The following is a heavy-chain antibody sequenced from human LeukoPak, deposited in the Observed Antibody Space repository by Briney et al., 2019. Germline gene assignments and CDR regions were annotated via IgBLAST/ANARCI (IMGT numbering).Heavy chain of an antibody. CDR2: INPNSGGT. CDR3: AIPLGYCSGGSCYDGVNWFDP. J-gene: IGHJ5*02. CDR1: GYTFTGYY. V-gene: IGHV1-2*02. D-gene: IGHD2-15*01. Sequence: ASVKVSCKASGYTFTGYYMHWVRQAPGQGLEWMGWINPNSGGTNYAQKFQGRVTMTRDMSISTAYMELSRLRSDDTAVYYCAIPLGYCSGGSCYDGVNWFDPWGQGTLVTVSS.